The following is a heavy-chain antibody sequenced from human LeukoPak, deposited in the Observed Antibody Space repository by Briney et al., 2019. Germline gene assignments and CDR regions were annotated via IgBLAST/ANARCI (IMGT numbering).Heavy chain of an antibody. J-gene: IGHJ4*02. V-gene: IGHV1-24*01. CDR3: ARSAGYSSSQGDY. Sequence: ASVKVSCKASGYTLTELSMHWVRQAPGEGLEWMGGFDPKDGETIYAQKFQGRVTMTEDKSTDTAYMELSSLRSEDTAVYYCARSAGYSSSQGDYWGQGTLVTVSS. D-gene: IGHD6-13*01. CDR1: GYTLTELS. CDR2: FDPKDGET.